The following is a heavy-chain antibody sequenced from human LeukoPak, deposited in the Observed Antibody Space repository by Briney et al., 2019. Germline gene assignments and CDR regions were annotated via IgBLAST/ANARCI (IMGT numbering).Heavy chain of an antibody. Sequence: GGSLRLSCAASGFTVSSNYMSWVRQAPGKGLEWVSVIYSGGSTYYADSVKGRFTISRDNSKNTLYLQMNSLRAEDTAVYYCARETDAQGIAAARYYYYYMDVWGKGTTVTVSS. D-gene: IGHD6-13*01. CDR2: IYSGGST. V-gene: IGHV3-66*02. J-gene: IGHJ6*03. CDR1: GFTVSSNY. CDR3: ARETDAQGIAAARYYYYYMDV.